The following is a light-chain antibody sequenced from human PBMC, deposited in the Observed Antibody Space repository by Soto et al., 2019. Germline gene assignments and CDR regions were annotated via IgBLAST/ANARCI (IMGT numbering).Light chain of an antibody. CDR2: DAS. Sequence: EIVLTQSPATLSLSPGERATLSCRASQSVSGYLAWHQQKPGQAPRLLIYDASNRATGVPARFSGSGSGTDFTLTISSLEPEDFAVYYCQQRYSWYSFGQGTKLVI. CDR1: QSVSGY. CDR3: QQRYSWYS. V-gene: IGKV3-11*01. J-gene: IGKJ2*03.